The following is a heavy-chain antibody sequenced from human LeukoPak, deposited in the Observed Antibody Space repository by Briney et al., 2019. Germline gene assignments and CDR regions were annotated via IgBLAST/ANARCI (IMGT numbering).Heavy chain of an antibody. CDR3: AKTVGASLYYPYYMDV. J-gene: IGHJ6*03. V-gene: IGHV5-51*01. D-gene: IGHD1-26*01. CDR1: GYTFSSNW. CDR2: IYPGDSDT. Sequence: GESLKISCKGSGYTFSSNWIGWVRQMPGKGLEWMGIIYPGDSDTKYSPSFEGQVTISADKSINTAYLQWSSLKASDTAMYYCAKTVGASLYYPYYMDVWGKGTPVTVPS.